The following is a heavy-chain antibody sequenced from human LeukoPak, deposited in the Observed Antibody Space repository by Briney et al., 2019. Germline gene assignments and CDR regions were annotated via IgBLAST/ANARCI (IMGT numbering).Heavy chain of an antibody. CDR2: INPNSGGT. CDR3: ATHDYGGNGLDP. J-gene: IGHJ5*02. D-gene: IGHD4-23*01. Sequence: ASVKVSCKASGYMFTGYYIHWVRQAPGQGLEWMGWINPNSGGTNYAQKFQGRVTMTRDTSISTAYMELSRLRSVDTAVYYCATHDYGGNGLDPWGQGTLVTVSS. CDR1: GYMFTGYY. V-gene: IGHV1-2*02.